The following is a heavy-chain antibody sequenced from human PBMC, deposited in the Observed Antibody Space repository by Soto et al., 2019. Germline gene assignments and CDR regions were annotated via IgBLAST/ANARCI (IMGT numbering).Heavy chain of an antibody. D-gene: IGHD3-16*02. CDR3: AKGGHLSFFDY. Sequence: EVQLSESGGDLVQPGGSLRLSCAASGLTFRNYAMTWVRQAPGKGPEWVSTVSGNGGETFYADSVEGRFTISRDNSKDTMYLLLNSLRFEDTAVYYCAKGGHLSFFDYWGQGTLVTVSS. CDR2: VSGNGGET. V-gene: IGHV3-23*01. CDR1: GLTFRNYA. J-gene: IGHJ4*02.